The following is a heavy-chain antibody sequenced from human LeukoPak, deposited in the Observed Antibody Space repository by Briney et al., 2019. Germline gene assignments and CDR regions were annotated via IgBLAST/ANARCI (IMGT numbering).Heavy chain of an antibody. Sequence: GGSLRLSCAASGFTFSSYGLHWVRQAPGKGLEWVAVTWYDGSNKYYADSVKGRFTISRDNSKNTLYLQMNSLRAEDTAVYYCARDRVTADYWGQGTLVTVSS. CDR2: TWYDGSNK. J-gene: IGHJ4*02. V-gene: IGHV3-33*01. CDR3: ARDRVTADY. D-gene: IGHD2-21*02. CDR1: GFTFSSYG.